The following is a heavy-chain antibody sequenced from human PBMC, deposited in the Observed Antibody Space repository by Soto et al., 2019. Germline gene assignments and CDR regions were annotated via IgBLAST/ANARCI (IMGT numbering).Heavy chain of an antibody. J-gene: IGHJ5*02. CDR3: ARSPTILVPAAMPFDWFDP. CDR1: GFTFSSYS. Sequence: GGSLRLSCAASGFTFSSYSMNWVRQAPGKGLEWVSSISSSSSYIYYADSVKGRFTISRDNAKNSLYLQMTSLRAEDTAVYYCARSPTILVPAAMPFDWFDPWGQGTLVTVSS. V-gene: IGHV3-21*01. CDR2: ISSSSSYI. D-gene: IGHD2-2*01.